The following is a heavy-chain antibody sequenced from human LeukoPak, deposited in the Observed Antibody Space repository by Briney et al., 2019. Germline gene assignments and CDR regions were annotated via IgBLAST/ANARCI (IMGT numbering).Heavy chain of an antibody. CDR3: ARDQRTGSGSSDLYYYGMDV. D-gene: IGHD3-10*01. CDR1: GFTFSSYG. Sequence: GRSLRLSCAASGFTFSSYGMHWVRQAPGKGLEWVAVIWYDGSNKYYADSVKGRFTISRDNSKNTLYLQMNSLRAEDTAVYYCARDQRTGSGSSDLYYYGMDVWGQGTTVTVSS. CDR2: IWYDGSNK. V-gene: IGHV3-33*01. J-gene: IGHJ6*02.